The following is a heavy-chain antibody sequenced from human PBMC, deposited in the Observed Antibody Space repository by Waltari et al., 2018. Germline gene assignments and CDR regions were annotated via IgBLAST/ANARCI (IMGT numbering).Heavy chain of an antibody. V-gene: IGHV4-34*01. CDR3: ARGRGNPMVRGGSPWNRYGMDV. CDR2: INHSGST. Sequence: QVQLQQWGAGLLKPSETLSLTCAVYGGSFSGYYWSWIRQPPGKGLEWIGEINHSGSTNYNPSLKSRVTISVDTSKNQFSLKLSSVTAADTAVYYCARGRGNPMVRGGSPWNRYGMDVWGQGTTVTVSS. J-gene: IGHJ6*02. D-gene: IGHD3-10*01. CDR1: GGSFSGYY.